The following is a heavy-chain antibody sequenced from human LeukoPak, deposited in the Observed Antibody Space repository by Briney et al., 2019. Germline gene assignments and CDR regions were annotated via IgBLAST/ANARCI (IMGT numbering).Heavy chain of an antibody. CDR3: ARSSSWYYFDY. V-gene: IGHV3-53*01. J-gene: IGHJ4*02. CDR2: IYSGGST. CDR1: GFTVSSNY. D-gene: IGHD6-13*01. Sequence: PGGSLRLSCAASGFTVSSNYMSWVRQAPGKGLEWVSVIYSGGSTYYADSVKGRFTISRDNSKNTLYLQMNSLRAEDTAMYYCARSSSWYYFDYWGQGTLVTVSS.